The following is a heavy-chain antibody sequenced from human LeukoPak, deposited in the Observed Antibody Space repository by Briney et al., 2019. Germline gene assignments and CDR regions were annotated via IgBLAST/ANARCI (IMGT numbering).Heavy chain of an antibody. CDR2: ISGSGVST. J-gene: IGHJ4*02. Sequence: GGSLRLSCAASGFTFSSYAMTWVRQAPGKGLEWVSTISGSGVSTYYAGSVQGRFTISRDNSKNTLYLQMNSLRAEDTALYYCAKALTPEYCSGGSCYPSFDYWGQGTLVTVSS. D-gene: IGHD2-15*01. CDR1: GFTFSSYA. V-gene: IGHV3-23*01. CDR3: AKALTPEYCSGGSCYPSFDY.